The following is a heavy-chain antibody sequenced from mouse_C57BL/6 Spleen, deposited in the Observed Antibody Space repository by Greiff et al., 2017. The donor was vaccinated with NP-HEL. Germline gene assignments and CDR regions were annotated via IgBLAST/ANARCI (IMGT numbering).Heavy chain of an antibody. CDR3: ARREELRLFDY. D-gene: IGHD1-2*01. J-gene: IGHJ2*01. V-gene: IGHV5-17*01. CDR2: ISSGSSTI. Sequence: EVKLVESGGGLVKPGGSLKLSCAASGFTFSDYGMHWVRQAPEKGLEWVAYISSGSSTIYYADTVKGRFTISRDNAKNTLFLQMTSLRSEDTAMYYCARREELRLFDYWGQGTTLTVSS. CDR1: GFTFSDYG.